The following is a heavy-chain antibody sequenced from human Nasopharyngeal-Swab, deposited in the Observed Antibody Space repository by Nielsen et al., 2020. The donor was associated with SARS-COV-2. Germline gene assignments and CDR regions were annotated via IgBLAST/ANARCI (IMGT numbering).Heavy chain of an antibody. V-gene: IGHV1-69*13. CDR1: GGTFSSYA. Sequence: SVKVSCKASGGTFSSYAISWVRQAPGQGLEWMGGIIPIFGTANYAQKLQGRVTITADEPTSTAYMELSSLRSEDTAVYYCARSGVPAATYFDYWGQGTLVTVSS. J-gene: IGHJ4*02. CDR3: ARSGVPAATYFDY. CDR2: IIPIFGTA. D-gene: IGHD2-2*01.